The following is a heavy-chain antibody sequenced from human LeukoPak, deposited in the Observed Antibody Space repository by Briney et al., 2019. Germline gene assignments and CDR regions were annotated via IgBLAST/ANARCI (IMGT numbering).Heavy chain of an antibody. CDR1: GFTFSSYA. V-gene: IGHV3-30*04. D-gene: IGHD2-8*02. Sequence: GGSLRLSCAASGFTFSSYAMHWVRQAPGKGLEWVAVISYDGSNKYYADSVKGRFTISRDNSKNTLYLQMNSLRAEDTAVYYCARTSGGYLHYYYYYMDVWGKGTTVTVSS. CDR2: ISYDGSNK. CDR3: ARTSGGYLHYYYYYMDV. J-gene: IGHJ6*03.